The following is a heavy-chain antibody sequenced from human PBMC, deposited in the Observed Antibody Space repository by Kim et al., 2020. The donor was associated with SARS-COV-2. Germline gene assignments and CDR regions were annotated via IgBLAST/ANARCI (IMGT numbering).Heavy chain of an antibody. CDR3: ARTPYYYYGMDV. J-gene: IGHJ6*02. V-gene: IGHV1-8*01. Sequence: GDAQKFQGRVTMTRNTSISTAYMELSSLRSEDTAVYYCARTPYYYYGMDVWGQGTTVTVSS.